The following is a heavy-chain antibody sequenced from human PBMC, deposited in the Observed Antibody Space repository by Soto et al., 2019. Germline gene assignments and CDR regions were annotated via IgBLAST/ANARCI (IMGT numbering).Heavy chain of an antibody. CDR2: ISYDGSNK. Sequence: GGSLRLSCAASGFTFSSYGMHWVRQAPGKGLEWVAVISYDGSNKYYADSVKGRFTISRDNSKNTLYLQMNSLRAEDTAVYYCAKGTDYYDSSGYYSLGISRPSPTHQGTYWGQGTLVTVSS. CDR3: AKGTDYYDSSGYYSLGISRPSPTHQGTY. CDR1: GFTFSSYG. V-gene: IGHV3-30*18. J-gene: IGHJ4*02. D-gene: IGHD3-22*01.